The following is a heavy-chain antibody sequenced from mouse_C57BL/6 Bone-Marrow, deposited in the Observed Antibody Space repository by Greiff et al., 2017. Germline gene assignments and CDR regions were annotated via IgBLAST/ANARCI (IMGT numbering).Heavy chain of an antibody. Sequence: VHVKQSGAELVRPGASVKLSCTASGFNIKDYYMHWVKQRPEQGLEWIGRIDPEDGDTEYAPKFQGKATMPADTSSNTAYLQLSSLTSEDTAVYYCTSTSVLDYWGQGTTLTVSS. CDR3: TSTSVLDY. CDR2: IDPEDGDT. CDR1: GFNIKDYY. J-gene: IGHJ2*01. D-gene: IGHD1-1*01. V-gene: IGHV14-1*01.